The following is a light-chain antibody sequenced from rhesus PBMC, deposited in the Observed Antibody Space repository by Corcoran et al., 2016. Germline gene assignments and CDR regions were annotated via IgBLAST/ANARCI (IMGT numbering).Light chain of an antibody. CDR2: KAS. V-gene: IGKV1-22*01. Sequence: DIQMTQSPSSLSASVGDTVTITCRARQRIRSWLAWYQQKPGKAPKLLVYKASTFQSGVPSRFSGSGSGTDFTLTISSLQSEDFASYYCQQYSRSPYSFGQGTKVEIK. CDR3: QQYSRSPYS. J-gene: IGKJ2*01. CDR1: QRIRSW.